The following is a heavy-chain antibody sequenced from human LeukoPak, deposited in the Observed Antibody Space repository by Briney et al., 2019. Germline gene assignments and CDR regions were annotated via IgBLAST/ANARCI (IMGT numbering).Heavy chain of an antibody. Sequence: SETLSLTCTVSGGSISTYYWSWIRQPPGKGLEWIGYIYYSGITDHNPSLKSRVTISVDTSKNQFSLKLSSVTAADTAVYYCARAPDCSNRWDSWGQGTLVTVSS. CDR2: IYYSGIT. CDR3: ARAPDCSNRWDS. J-gene: IGHJ4*02. D-gene: IGHD4-11*01. CDR1: GGSISTYY. V-gene: IGHV4-59*01.